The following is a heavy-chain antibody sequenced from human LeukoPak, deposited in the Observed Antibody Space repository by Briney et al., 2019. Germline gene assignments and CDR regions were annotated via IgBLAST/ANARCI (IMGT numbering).Heavy chain of an antibody. Sequence: PGGSLRLSCAASGFTFSSYSMNWVRQAPGKGLEWVSSISSSSSYIYYADSVKGRFTISRDNAKNSLYPQMNSLRAEDTAVYYCATLIVATIEVDYWGQGTLVTVSS. CDR1: GFTFSSYS. CDR2: ISSSSSYI. V-gene: IGHV3-21*01. D-gene: IGHD5-12*01. J-gene: IGHJ4*02. CDR3: ATLIVATIEVDY.